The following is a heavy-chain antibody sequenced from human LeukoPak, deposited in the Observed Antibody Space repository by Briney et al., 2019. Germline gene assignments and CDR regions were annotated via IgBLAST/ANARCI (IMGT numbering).Heavy chain of an antibody. Sequence: SQTLSLTCTVSGGSITSYYWSWIRQPAGKGLEWIGRIYFSGSTDYNPPLKSRVTMSVDSSKTQFSLKLTSVTAADTAVYYCARVGHNCGGDCYSPWFDPWGQGTLVTVSS. CDR1: GGSITSYY. J-gene: IGHJ5*02. D-gene: IGHD2-21*02. V-gene: IGHV4-4*07. CDR3: ARVGHNCGGDCYSPWFDP. CDR2: IYFSGST.